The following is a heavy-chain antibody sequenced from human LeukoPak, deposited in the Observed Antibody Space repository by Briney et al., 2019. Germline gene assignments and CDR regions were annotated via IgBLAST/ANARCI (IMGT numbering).Heavy chain of an antibody. CDR2: INPNSGGT. CDR1: GYTFTGYY. V-gene: IGHV1-2*02. D-gene: IGHD3-10*01. Sequence: ASVKVSCKASGYTFTGYYMHWVRQAPGQGLEWMGWINPNSGGTNYAQKFQGRVTMTRDTSISTAYMELSRLRSDDTDVYLCAWDYYRSDSWFGSGAEPMFDYWGQGTVVTVSS. J-gene: IGHJ4*02. CDR3: AWDYYRSDSWFGSGAEPMFDY.